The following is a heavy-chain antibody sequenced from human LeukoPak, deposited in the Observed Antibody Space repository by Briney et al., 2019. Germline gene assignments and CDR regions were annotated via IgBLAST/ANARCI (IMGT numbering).Heavy chain of an antibody. Sequence: SGTLSLTCAVSGGSISSSYWWSWVRQPPGKGLEWIGEFFHSGSTNYNPSLKSRVTISVDTSKNQFSLKLSSVTAADTAVYFCARGPYSYDSSGAFDIWGQGTMVTVSS. CDR2: FFHSGST. J-gene: IGHJ3*02. V-gene: IGHV4-4*02. CDR1: GGSISSSYW. CDR3: ARGPYSYDSSGAFDI. D-gene: IGHD3-22*01.